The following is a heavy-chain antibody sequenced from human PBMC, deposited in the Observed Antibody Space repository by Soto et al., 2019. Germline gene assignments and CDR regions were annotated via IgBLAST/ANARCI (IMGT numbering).Heavy chain of an antibody. J-gene: IGHJ4*02. V-gene: IGHV4-59*01. CDR2: IYYSGST. CDR3: ASAYCSSTSCYAPPPQFDY. CDR1: GGSISSYY. D-gene: IGHD2-2*01. Sequence: SETLSLTCTVSGGSISSYYWSWIRQPPGKGLEWSGYIYYSGSTNYNPSLKSRGTISVDTSKNQFSLKLSSVTAADTAVYYCASAYCSSTSCYAPPPQFDYWGQGTLVTVSS.